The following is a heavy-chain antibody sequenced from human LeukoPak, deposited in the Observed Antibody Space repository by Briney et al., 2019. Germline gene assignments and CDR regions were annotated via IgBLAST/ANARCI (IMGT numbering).Heavy chain of an antibody. CDR3: VCYDNAAEYFHY. CDR2: ITTSGGST. J-gene: IGHJ1*01. V-gene: IGHV3-23*01. CDR1: GFTFSSYA. Sequence: PGGSLRLSCAASGFTFSSYAMSWVRQAPGKGLERVSSITTSGGSTSYADSVRGRFTVSRDNSKYTLYLQMNSLRAEDTALYYCVCYDNAAEYFHYWGQGTLVTVSS. D-gene: IGHD3-22*01.